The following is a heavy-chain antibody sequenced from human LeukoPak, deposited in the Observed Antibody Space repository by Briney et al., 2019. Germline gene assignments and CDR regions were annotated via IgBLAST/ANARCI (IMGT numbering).Heavy chain of an antibody. J-gene: IGHJ4*02. D-gene: IGHD6-13*01. CDR3: ARDRQQLVRGDHFDH. CDR2: VYYSGST. CDR1: GGSISSNNYY. Sequence: PSETLSLTCTVSGGSISSNNYYWVWIRQPPGKRLGWIGSVYYSGSTYYAPSLKSRLTMSVDTSKNQFSLKLNSVTAADTAVYYCARDRQQLVRGDHFDHWGQGTLVTVSS. V-gene: IGHV4-39*07.